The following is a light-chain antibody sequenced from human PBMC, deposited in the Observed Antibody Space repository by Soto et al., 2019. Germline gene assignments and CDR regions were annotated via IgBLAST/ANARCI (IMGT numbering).Light chain of an antibody. V-gene: IGKV1-39*01. Sequence: DIQMAQSHSSLSASFGARVTITYRASHSISNSLNWYQQKQRRAPKVLIYAASNLQSRVPSRFSGSGSGTDFTLTNSGLLPEDLATYYCQQSYPTPSIGGGTKVDIK. CDR1: HSISNS. CDR2: AAS. CDR3: QQSYPTPS. J-gene: IGKJ4*01.